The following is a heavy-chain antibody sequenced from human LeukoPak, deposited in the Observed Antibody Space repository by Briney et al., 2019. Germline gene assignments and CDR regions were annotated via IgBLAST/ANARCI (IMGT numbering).Heavy chain of an antibody. V-gene: IGHV4-59*01. Sequence: SETLSLTCTVSGGSISSYYWSWIRQPPGKGLEWIGYIYYSGSTNYNPSLKSRVTISVDTSKNQFSLKLSSVTAADTAVYYCARGPSGSYDLWGQGTLVTASS. CDR3: ARGPSGSYDL. CDR1: GGSISSYY. CDR2: IYYSGST. D-gene: IGHD1-26*01. J-gene: IGHJ5*02.